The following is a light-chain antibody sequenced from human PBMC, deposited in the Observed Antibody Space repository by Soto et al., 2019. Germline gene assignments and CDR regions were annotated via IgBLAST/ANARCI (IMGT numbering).Light chain of an antibody. CDR2: LNSDGSH. Sequence: QPVLTQSPSASASLGASVKLTCTLSSGHSSYAIAWHQQQPEKGPRYLMKLNSDGSHSKGDGIPDCFSGSSSGAERYLTISSLQSEDEADYYCQTWGTGIHWVFGGGTKLTVL. V-gene: IGLV4-69*01. CDR1: SGHSSYA. CDR3: QTWGTGIHWV. J-gene: IGLJ3*02.